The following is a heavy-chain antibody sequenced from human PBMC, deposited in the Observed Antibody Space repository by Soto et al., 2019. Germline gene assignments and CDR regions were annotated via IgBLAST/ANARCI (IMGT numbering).Heavy chain of an antibody. CDR2: MYNTGST. CDR3: ARDLWGYCGTDCYPLDV. D-gene: IGHD2-21*02. V-gene: IGHV4-59*01. Sequence: PSETLSRTCTLSGGPISGYYWSWIRQPPGKGLEWIGYMYNTGSTVYNPSFKSRVTISVDTSKNQFSLKLNSVTAADTAVYYCARDLWGYCGTDCYPLDVWGQGTTVT. CDR1: GGPISGYY. J-gene: IGHJ6*02.